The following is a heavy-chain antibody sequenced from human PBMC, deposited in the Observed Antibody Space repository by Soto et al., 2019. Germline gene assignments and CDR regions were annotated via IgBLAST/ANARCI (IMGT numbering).Heavy chain of an antibody. V-gene: IGHV3-23*01. Sequence: EVQLLESGGALVQPGGSLRLSCAASGFTFSNHAMNWVRQAPGKGLEWVSTISDSGSTYYADSVKGRFTISRENSKNKLYLQMNSRRAEDTAVYYCSRDPGGHYCTSTSCLYFFDHWGQGTLVIVSS. CDR1: GFTFSNHA. J-gene: IGHJ4*02. CDR2: ISDSGST. D-gene: IGHD2-2*01. CDR3: SRDPGGHYCTSTSCLYFFDH.